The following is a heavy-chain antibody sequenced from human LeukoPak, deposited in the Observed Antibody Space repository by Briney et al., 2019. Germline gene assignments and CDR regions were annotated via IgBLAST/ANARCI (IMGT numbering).Heavy chain of an antibody. CDR3: ARRVRGVIISFYYYNGMDV. CDR2: INHSGAT. D-gene: IGHD3-10*01. Sequence: SETLSLTCAVYGGSFSDYYWTWIRQSPGKGLEWIGEINHSGATDYNPSPKSRVTISVDTSKNQFSLKVRSVTAADTAVYYCARRVRGVIISFYYYNGMDVWGQGTTVTVSS. CDR1: GGSFSDYY. V-gene: IGHV4-34*01. J-gene: IGHJ6*02.